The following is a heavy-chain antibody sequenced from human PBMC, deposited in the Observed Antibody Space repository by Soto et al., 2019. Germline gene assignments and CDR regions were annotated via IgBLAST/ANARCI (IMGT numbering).Heavy chain of an antibody. D-gene: IGHD3-9*01. CDR3: TTVNYDILTGHESYYYYYYMDV. CDR2: INPGDSDT. J-gene: IGHJ6*03. CDR1: GFSFSKYK. Sequence: PGESLKISCEGSGFSFSKYKIGWVRQMPGKGLEWMGIINPGDSDTRYSPSFQGQVTISADKSISTAYLQWSTLKASDTAVYYCTTVNYDILTGHESYYYYYYMDVWGKGTTVTVSS. V-gene: IGHV5-51*01.